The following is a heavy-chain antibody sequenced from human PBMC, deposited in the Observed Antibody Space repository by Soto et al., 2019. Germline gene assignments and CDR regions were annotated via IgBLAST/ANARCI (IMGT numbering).Heavy chain of an antibody. CDR1: GGTFSSYA. J-gene: IGHJ6*02. Sequence: QVQLVQSGAEVKKPGSSVKVSCKASGGTFSSYAISWVRKAPGQGLKWMGGIIPIFGTANNAQKFQCRVTITAYESTSTAYMELSSLRSEETAVYYCSRSQLGLTDSVRYGMDVWGQGSTVTVSS. D-gene: IGHD2-8*01. CDR2: IIPIFGTA. CDR3: SRSQLGLTDSVRYGMDV. V-gene: IGHV1-69*01.